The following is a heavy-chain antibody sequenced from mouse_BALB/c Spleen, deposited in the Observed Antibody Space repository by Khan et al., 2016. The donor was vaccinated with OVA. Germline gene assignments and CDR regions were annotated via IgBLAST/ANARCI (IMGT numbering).Heavy chain of an antibody. CDR2: INPRSGYT. Sequence: QVQLKQSGAELARPGASVKMSCKASGYSFTSHTMHWVKQRPGKGLEWIGYINPRSGYTNYNQKFNDKATLTADKSSSTAYMQLSSLTSEDSAVYDCARRTTGYALDYWGQGTSVTVSS. CDR1: GYSFTSHT. CDR3: ARRTTGYALDY. V-gene: IGHV1-4*01. J-gene: IGHJ4*01. D-gene: IGHD2-14*01.